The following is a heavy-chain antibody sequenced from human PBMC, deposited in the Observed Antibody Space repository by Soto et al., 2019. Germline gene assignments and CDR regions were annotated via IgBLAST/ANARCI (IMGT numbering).Heavy chain of an antibody. V-gene: IGHV1-46*01. Sequence: ASVKVSCKASGYTITSYYMHSVRQAPGQGLEWMGIINPSGGSTSYAQKFQGRVTMTRDTYTSTVYMELSSLRSEATAVYYCARVSDDYGGDYWGKGTLVTVSS. CDR3: ARVSDDYGGDY. D-gene: IGHD4-17*01. J-gene: IGHJ4*02. CDR2: INPSGGST. CDR1: GYTITSYY.